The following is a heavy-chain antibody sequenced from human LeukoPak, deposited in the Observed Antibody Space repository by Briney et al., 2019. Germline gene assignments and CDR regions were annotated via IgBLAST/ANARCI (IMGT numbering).Heavy chain of an antibody. J-gene: IGHJ4*02. CDR3: ARDPPYYYDSSGYFDY. CDR2: ISSSGSTI. V-gene: IGHV3-48*03. Sequence: GGSLRLSCAASGFTFSSYEMNWVRQAPGKGLEWVSYISSSGSTIYYAHSVKGRFTISRDNAKNSLYLQMNSLRAEDTAVYYCARDPPYYYDSSGYFDYWGQGTLVTVSS. D-gene: IGHD3-22*01. CDR1: GFTFSSYE.